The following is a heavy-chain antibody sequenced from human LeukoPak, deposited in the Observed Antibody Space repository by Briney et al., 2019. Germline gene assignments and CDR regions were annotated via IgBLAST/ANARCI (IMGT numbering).Heavy chain of an antibody. CDR1: GFTFSSYA. Sequence: GGSLRLSCAASGFTFSSYAMSWVRQAPGKGLEWVSAISGSGGSTYYADSVKGRFTISRDNSKNTLYLQMNSLSAEDTAVYYCAKDLSITGTKYYFDYWGQGTLVTVSS. CDR3: AKDLSITGTKYYFDY. CDR2: ISGSGGST. V-gene: IGHV3-23*01. J-gene: IGHJ4*02. D-gene: IGHD1-7*01.